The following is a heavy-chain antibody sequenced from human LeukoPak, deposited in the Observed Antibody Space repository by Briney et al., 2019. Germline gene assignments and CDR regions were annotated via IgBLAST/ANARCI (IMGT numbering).Heavy chain of an antibody. V-gene: IGHV1-69*05. CDR1: GGTFSSYA. D-gene: IGHD4-23*01. Sequence: SVKVSCKASGGTFSSYAISWVRQAPGQGLEWMGGIISIFGTANYAQKFQGRVTITTDESTSTAYMELSSLRSEDTAVYYCARSGGKGYYYYMDVWGKGTTVTISS. J-gene: IGHJ6*03. CDR2: IISIFGTA. CDR3: ARSGGKGYYYYMDV.